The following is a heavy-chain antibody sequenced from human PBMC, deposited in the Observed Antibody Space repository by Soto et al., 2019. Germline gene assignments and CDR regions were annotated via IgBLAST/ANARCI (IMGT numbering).Heavy chain of an antibody. Sequence: SETLSLTCTVSGASLNNYYWTWNRQPPGKGLEWIGYIYYSGSTTYNPSLKSRVTLSVDTYKKQFSLKLSSVTAADTAVYYCARDGGYDFGYYYGMDVWGQGTTVTVSS. CDR3: ARDGGYDFGYYYGMDV. CDR1: GASLNNYY. D-gene: IGHD5-12*01. V-gene: IGHV4-59*12. CDR2: IYYSGST. J-gene: IGHJ6*02.